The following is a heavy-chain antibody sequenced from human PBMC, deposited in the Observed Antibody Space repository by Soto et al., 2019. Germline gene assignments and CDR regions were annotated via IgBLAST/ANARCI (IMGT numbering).Heavy chain of an antibody. CDR2: MNPNSGNT. CDR3: ARAYYDYVWGSYRYYYYGMDV. V-gene: IGHV1-8*01. CDR1: GYTFTSYD. D-gene: IGHD3-16*02. J-gene: IGHJ6*02. Sequence: ASVKVSCKASGYTFTSYDINWVRQATGQGLEWMGWMNPNSGNTGYAQKFQGRVTMTRNTSISTAYMELSSLRSEDTAVYYCARAYYDYVWGSYRYYYYGMDVWGQGTTVTVSS.